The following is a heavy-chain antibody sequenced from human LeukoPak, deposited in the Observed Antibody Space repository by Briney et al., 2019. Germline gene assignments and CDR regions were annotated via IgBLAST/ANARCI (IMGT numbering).Heavy chain of an antibody. CDR1: GFTFSTYA. J-gene: IGHJ4*02. CDR2: FSDNIDFA. D-gene: IGHD5-18*01. CDR3: AKAGPSDTSLVKADC. V-gene: IGHV3-23*01. Sequence: GGSLRLSCAASGFTFSTYAMTWVRRAPGKGLEGVSTFSDNIDFAYYADSVKGRFTISRDNSKNRLFLQMSSLRAEDTAVYYCAKAGPSDTSLVKADCWGQGTLVTVSS.